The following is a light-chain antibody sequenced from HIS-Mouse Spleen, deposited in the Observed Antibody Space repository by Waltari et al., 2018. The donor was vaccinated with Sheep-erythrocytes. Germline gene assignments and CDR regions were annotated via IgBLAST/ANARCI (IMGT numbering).Light chain of an antibody. CDR3: MQALQTPLT. J-gene: IGKJ2*01. V-gene: IGKV2-28*01. CDR2: LGS. CDR1: QSLLHSNGYNY. Sequence: DIVMTQSPLSLPVTPGEPASISCRSSQSLLHSNGYNYLDWYLQKPGQSPHLLIYLGSNRASGVSDRFSGSGSGTDFTLKISRVEAEDVGVYYCMQALQTPLTFGQGTKLEIK.